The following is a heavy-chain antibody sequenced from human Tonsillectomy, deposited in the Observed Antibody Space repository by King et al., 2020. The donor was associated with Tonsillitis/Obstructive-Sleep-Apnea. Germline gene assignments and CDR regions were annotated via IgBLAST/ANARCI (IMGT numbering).Heavy chain of an antibody. V-gene: IGHV3-11*06. D-gene: IGHD2-15*01. J-gene: IGHJ3*02. CDR2: ISSSSSYT. CDR1: GFTFSDYY. Sequence: VQLVESGGGLVKPGGSLRLSCAASGFTFSDYYMSWIRQAPGKGLEWVSYISSSSSYTNYVDSVKGRFTISRDKAKNSLYLQMNSLRAEDTAVYYCARSLFDCSGGSCYLSAFDIWGQGTMVTVSS. CDR3: ARSLFDCSGGSCYLSAFDI.